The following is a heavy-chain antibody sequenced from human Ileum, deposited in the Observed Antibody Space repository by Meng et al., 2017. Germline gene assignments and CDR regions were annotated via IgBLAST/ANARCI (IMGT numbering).Heavy chain of an antibody. V-gene: IGHV4-4*02. J-gene: IGHJ4*02. CDR1: GASVSANSY. D-gene: IGHD4/OR15-4a*01. CDR2: IDQSGNS. Sequence: QVQVQESCPGLVKPSENLSLSCSGSGASVSANSYWSWGRQPQGKGLAWIGQIDQSGNSYYSPSLKSRVTMSIDKSKNQFSLRLTSVTAADTAVYYCARHGGYYQDFWGQGTLVTVSS. CDR3: ARHGGYYQDF.